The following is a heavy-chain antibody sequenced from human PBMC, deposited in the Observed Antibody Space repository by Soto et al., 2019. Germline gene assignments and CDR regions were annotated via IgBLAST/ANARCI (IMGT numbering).Heavy chain of an antibody. J-gene: IGHJ4*02. CDR3: ARVSAVAGPGY. CDR2: INPNDGST. V-gene: IGHV1-46*01. D-gene: IGHD6-19*01. CDR1: GYTFTSYY. Sequence: ASVKVSCKASGYTFTSYYMHWVRQAPGQGLEWMGIINPNDGSTSYAQKFQGRVTMTRDTSTSTAYMELSSLRSDDTAVYYCARVSAVAGPGYWGQGTLVTVSS.